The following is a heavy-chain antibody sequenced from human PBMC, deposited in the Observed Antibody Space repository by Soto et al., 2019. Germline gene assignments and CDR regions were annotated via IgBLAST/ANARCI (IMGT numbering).Heavy chain of an antibody. Sequence: GASVKVSCQASGYTFTSYGISWVRQAPGQGLEWMGWISAYNGNTNYAQKLQGRVTMTTDTSTSTAYMELRSLRSDDTAVYYCARDWRGYDILTGYRLGLIGMDVWGQGTTVTVSS. D-gene: IGHD3-9*01. V-gene: IGHV1-18*04. CDR1: GYTFTSYG. J-gene: IGHJ6*02. CDR2: ISAYNGNT. CDR3: ARDWRGYDILTGYRLGLIGMDV.